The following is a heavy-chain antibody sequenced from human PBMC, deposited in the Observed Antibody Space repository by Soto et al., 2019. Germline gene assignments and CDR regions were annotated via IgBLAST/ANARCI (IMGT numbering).Heavy chain of an antibody. Sequence: QVQLVQSGAEVKKPGSSVKVSCKASGGTFSSYTISWVRQAPGQGLEWMGRIIPILGIANYAQKFQGRVTITADKSTSTAYMELSSLRSEDTAVYYCARHLGLLHAFDIWGQGTMVTVSS. CDR3: ARHLGLLHAFDI. J-gene: IGHJ3*02. CDR1: GGTFSSYT. CDR2: IIPILGIA. V-gene: IGHV1-69*02. D-gene: IGHD3-16*01.